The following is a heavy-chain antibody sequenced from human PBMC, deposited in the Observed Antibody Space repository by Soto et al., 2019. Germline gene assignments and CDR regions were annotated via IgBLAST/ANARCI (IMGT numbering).Heavy chain of an antibody. D-gene: IGHD6-13*01. CDR1: GFTFSNYG. CDR3: AKDSATAGFDY. J-gene: IGHJ4*02. V-gene: IGHV3-30*18. CDR2: ISYDGSNK. Sequence: QVQLVESGGGVVQPGRSLRLSCAASGFTFSNYGMHWVRQAPGKGLEWVAVISYDGSNKYYADSVKGRFTISRDNSKNTLYLQMNSLRAEDTAVYYCAKDSATAGFDYWGQGTLVTVSS.